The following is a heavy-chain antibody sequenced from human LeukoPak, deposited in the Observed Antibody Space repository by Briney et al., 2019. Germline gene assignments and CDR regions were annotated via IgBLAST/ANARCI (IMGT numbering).Heavy chain of an antibody. D-gene: IGHD1-26*01. CDR1: GFTFSTFG. CDR2: VSYDGSNK. CDR3: AKAQSGSYFGYFDY. Sequence: PGGSLRLSCAASGFTFSTFGMHWVRQAPGKALEWVAVVSYDGSNKYYADSVKGRFTISRDNSKDTLYLQMSSLRAEDTAVYYCAKAQSGSYFGYFDYWGQGTLVTVSS. J-gene: IGHJ4*02. V-gene: IGHV3-30*18.